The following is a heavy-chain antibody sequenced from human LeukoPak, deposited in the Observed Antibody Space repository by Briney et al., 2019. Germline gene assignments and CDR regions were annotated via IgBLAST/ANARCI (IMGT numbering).Heavy chain of an antibody. CDR3: ASEYCYSSGNYYNRIDY. J-gene: IGHJ4*02. CDR2: INPSGGST. V-gene: IGHV1-46*01. Sequence: ASVKVSCKASGYTFTSYYMNWVRQAPGQGLEWMGIINPSGGSTNYAQKLQGRVTMTRDISTSTVYMELSSLRSDDTAVYYCASEYCYSSGNYYNRIDYWGQGTLVTASS. CDR1: GYTFTSYY. D-gene: IGHD3-10*01.